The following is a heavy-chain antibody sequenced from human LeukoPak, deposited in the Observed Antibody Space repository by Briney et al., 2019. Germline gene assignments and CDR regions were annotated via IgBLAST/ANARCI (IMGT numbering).Heavy chain of an antibody. CDR1: GFIFSHYG. D-gene: IGHD6-13*01. V-gene: IGHV3-30*18. CDR2: ISSDGSNK. Sequence: GGSLRLSCVASGFIFSHYGIHWVRQAPGKGLEWVAVISSDGSNKNYADPVKGRFTISRDNSKNTVYLQMNSLRAEDTAVYYCAKDAPSNSSSWSGPFDYWGQGTLVTVSS. CDR3: AKDAPSNSSSWSGPFDY. J-gene: IGHJ4*02.